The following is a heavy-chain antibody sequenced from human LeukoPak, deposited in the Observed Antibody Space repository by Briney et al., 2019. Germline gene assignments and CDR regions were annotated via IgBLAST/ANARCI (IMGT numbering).Heavy chain of an antibody. CDR1: GYTFTSYY. J-gene: IGHJ6*02. V-gene: IGHV1-46*01. CDR2: INPSGGST. CDR3: ARDAGGVSGYGYYYYGMDV. D-gene: IGHD5-12*01. Sequence: ASVKVSCKASGYTFTSYYMHWVRQAPGQGLEWMGIINPSGGSTSYAQKFQGRVTMTRDTSTSTVYMELSCLRSEDTAVYYCARDAGGVSGYGYYYYGMDVWGQGTTVTVSS.